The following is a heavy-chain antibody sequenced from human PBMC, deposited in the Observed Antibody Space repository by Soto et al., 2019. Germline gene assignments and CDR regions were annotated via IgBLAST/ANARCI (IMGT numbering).Heavy chain of an antibody. J-gene: IGHJ5*02. CDR2: IYYSGST. CDR3: ARDPTGKNWFDP. Sequence: SETLSLTCTVSGGSISSSSYYWGWIRQPPGKGLEWIGSIYYSGSTYYNPSLKSRVTISVDTSKNHFSLKLSSVTAADTAVYYCARDPTGKNWFDPWGQGTLVTVSS. CDR1: GGSISSSSYY. V-gene: IGHV4-39*02.